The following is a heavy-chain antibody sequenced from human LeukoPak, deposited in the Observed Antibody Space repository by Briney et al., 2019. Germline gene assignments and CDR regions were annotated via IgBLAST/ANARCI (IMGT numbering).Heavy chain of an antibody. CDR3: ASEVGYCSGGSCYYFDY. D-gene: IGHD2-15*01. Sequence: SETLSLTCTVSDDSISSSSYYWGWIRQPPGKGLEWIGSIYYSGSTYYNPSLKSRVTISVDTSKNQFSLKLSSVTAADTAVYYCASEVGYCSGGSCYYFDYWDQGTLVTVSS. CDR1: DDSISSSSYY. V-gene: IGHV4-39*01. CDR2: IYYSGST. J-gene: IGHJ4*02.